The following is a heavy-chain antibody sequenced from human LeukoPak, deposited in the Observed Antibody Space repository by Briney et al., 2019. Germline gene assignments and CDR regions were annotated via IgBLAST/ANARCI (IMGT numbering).Heavy chain of an antibody. J-gene: IGHJ4*02. CDR3: ARGPGSERRPV. CDR2: ISSSSSTI. CDR1: GFTFSSYS. D-gene: IGHD1-1*01. V-gene: IGHV3-48*01. Sequence: GGSLRLSCAASGFTFSSYSMNWVRQAPGKGLEWVSYISSSSSTIYYADSVKGRFTISRDNAKNSLYLQMNSLRAEDTAVYYCARGPGSERRPVWGQGTLVTVSS.